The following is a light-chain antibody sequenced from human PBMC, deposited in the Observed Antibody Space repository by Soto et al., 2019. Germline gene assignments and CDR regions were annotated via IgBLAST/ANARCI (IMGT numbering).Light chain of an antibody. CDR1: QSVSSNY. J-gene: IGKJ1*01. V-gene: IGKV3-20*01. Sequence: GERNTVDCGARQSVSSNYLAWYQQKPGQAPRLLIYGASTRATGIPDRFSGSGSGTDSTLTIIRLEPEDAAVYYRQQYDSSPTWTFGQGTKVDIK. CDR2: GAS. CDR3: QQYDSSPTWT.